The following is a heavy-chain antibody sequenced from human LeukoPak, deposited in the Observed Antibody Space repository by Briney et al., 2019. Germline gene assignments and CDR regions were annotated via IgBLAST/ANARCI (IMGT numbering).Heavy chain of an antibody. D-gene: IGHD3-22*01. J-gene: IGHJ4*02. CDR3: ARGGAAIVVVTFFDY. Sequence: SETLSLSCAVYGGSFSGYYWRWVRQPPGKGLEWIGEINHSGSTNYYPAPKSRGSTSFDTSKNKSSLMLRSVTAEDTAVYYCARGGAAIVVVTFFDYWGQGTLVTASS. CDR2: INHSGST. CDR1: GGSFSGYY. V-gene: IGHV4-34*01.